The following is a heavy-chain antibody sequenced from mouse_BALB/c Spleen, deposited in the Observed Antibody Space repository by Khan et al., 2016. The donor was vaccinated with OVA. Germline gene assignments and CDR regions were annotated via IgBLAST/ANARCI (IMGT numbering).Heavy chain of an antibody. CDR1: GYTFTSYW. Sequence: VQLQESGAELVKAGASVKMSCKASGYTFTSYWMHWVKQRLGQGLEWIAETNPTNGRTYYNEKFKSKATLTVDNSSSTAYMLLSGLTFEDSAVXYCARIKKIVATYFNYWGQGTTLTVSS. V-gene: IGHV1S81*02. J-gene: IGHJ2*01. D-gene: IGHD1-1*01. CDR3: ARIKKIVATYFNY. CDR2: TNPTNGRT.